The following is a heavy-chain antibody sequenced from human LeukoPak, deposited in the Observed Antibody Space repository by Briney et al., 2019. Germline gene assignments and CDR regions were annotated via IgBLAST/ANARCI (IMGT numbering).Heavy chain of an antibody. V-gene: IGHV3-23*01. CDR1: GFTFSNYW. CDR2: ISGSGGST. D-gene: IGHD6-13*01. CDR3: VKNSGWYCLDY. Sequence: PGGSLRLSCAASGFTFSNYWMSWARQAPGKGLEWVSAISGSGGSTYYADSVKGRFTISRDNSKNTLYLQMNSLRAEDTAVYYCVKNSGWYCLDYWGQGTLVTVSS. J-gene: IGHJ4*02.